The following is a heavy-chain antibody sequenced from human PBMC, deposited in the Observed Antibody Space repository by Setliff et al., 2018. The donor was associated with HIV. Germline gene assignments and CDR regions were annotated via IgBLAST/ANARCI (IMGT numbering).Heavy chain of an antibody. CDR1: GFTFSKFS. CDR3: ARDAYGDSYFDY. V-gene: IGHV3-21*01. D-gene: IGHD4-17*01. J-gene: IGHJ4*02. Sequence: GGSLRLSCAASGFTFSKFSMSWVRQAPGKGLEWISSISSTGRYIDYADSLRGRFTISRDNARRNSLYLHLIDLGAEDTAIYYCARDAYGDSYFDYWGQGTLVTVPQ. CDR2: ISSTGRYI.